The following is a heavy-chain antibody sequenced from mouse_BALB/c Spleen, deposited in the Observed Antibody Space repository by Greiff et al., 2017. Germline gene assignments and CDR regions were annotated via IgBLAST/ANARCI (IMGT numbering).Heavy chain of an antibody. J-gene: IGHJ3*01. D-gene: IGHD2-4*01. Sequence: VKLQESGPGLVAPSQSLSITCTVSGFSLTSYGVHWVRQPPGKGLEWLGVIWAGGSTNYNSALMSRLSISKDNSKSQVFLKKNSLQTDDTAMYYCARAPPTMMFAYWGQGTLVTVSA. CDR3: ARAPPTMMFAY. CDR2: IWAGGST. V-gene: IGHV2-9*02. CDR1: GFSLTSYG.